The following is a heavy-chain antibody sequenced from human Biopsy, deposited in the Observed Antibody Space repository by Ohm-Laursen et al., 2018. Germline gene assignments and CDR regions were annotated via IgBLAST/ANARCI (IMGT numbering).Heavy chain of an antibody. CDR1: GGSFSGYY. J-gene: IGHJ6*02. D-gene: IGHD3-22*01. CDR2: INHRGRT. V-gene: IGHV4-34*01. Sequence: GTLPLTCAVYGGSFSGYYWSWIRQPPGKGLEWIGEINHRGRTNYNPSLKSRVTISVDTSKNQFSLKVRSVTAADTAVYYCVRGVDYYDPYHYYALDVWGQGTTVTVSS. CDR3: VRGVDYYDPYHYYALDV.